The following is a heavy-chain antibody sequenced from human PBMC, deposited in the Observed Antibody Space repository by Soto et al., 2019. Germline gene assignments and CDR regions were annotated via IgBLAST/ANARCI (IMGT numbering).Heavy chain of an antibody. V-gene: IGHV1-69*01. CDR2: ILPIMGSV. J-gene: IGHJ4*02. Sequence: QVHLVQSGSEVKEPGSSVTVSCKASGGTFNTYTFSWVRQAPGQGLEWMGSILPIMGSVNYAHDFRGRLSITADPSTTTAYMELTSLTSHDTAIYYCARIPRYSYPTSDPLDNWGQGTLVTVSS. CDR1: GGTFNTYT. CDR3: ARIPRYSYPTSDPLDN. D-gene: IGHD2-15*01.